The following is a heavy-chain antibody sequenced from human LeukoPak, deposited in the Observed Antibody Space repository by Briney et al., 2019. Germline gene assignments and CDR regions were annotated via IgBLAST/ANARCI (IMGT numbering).Heavy chain of an antibody. CDR1: GGSISSSSYY. V-gene: IGHV4-39*01. CDR3: ARLSMLSVDIVATIGY. J-gene: IGHJ4*02. D-gene: IGHD5-12*01. CDR2: IYYSGST. Sequence: SETLSLTCTVSGGSISSSSYYWGWIRQPPGKGLEWIGSIYYSGSTYYNPSLKSRVTISVDTSKNQFSLKLSSVTAADTAVYHCARLSMLSVDIVATIGYWGQGTLVTVSS.